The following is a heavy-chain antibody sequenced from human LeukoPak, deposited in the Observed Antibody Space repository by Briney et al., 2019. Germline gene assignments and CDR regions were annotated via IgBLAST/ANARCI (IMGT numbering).Heavy chain of an antibody. D-gene: IGHD4/OR15-4a*01. J-gene: IGHJ4*02. V-gene: IGHV1-2*02. Sequence: GASVKVSCRASGYTFTGYWMHWVRQAPGQGLEWMGWINPDSDDTKFAQKFQGRVTMTTDAAISTGYMELRRLRSDDTAVYYCARGYLKDYIEYWGQGTLVTVSS. CDR2: INPDSDDT. CDR1: GYTFTGYW. CDR3: ARGYLKDYIEY.